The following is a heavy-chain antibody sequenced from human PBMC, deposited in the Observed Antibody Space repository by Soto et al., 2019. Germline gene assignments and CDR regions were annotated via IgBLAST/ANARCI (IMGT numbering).Heavy chain of an antibody. D-gene: IGHD2-15*01. J-gene: IGHJ4*02. CDR3: ASGYCSGGSCYPYYFDY. CDR1: GGSISSSSYY. Sequence: SETLSLTCTVSGGSISSSSYYWGWIRQPPGKGLEWIGSIYYSGSTYYNPSLKSRVTISVDTSKNQFSLKLSSVTAADTAVYYCASGYCSGGSCYPYYFDYWGQGTLVTVSS. V-gene: IGHV4-39*01. CDR2: IYYSGST.